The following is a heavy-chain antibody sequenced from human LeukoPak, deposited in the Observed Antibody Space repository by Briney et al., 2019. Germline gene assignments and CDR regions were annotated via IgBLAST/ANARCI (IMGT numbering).Heavy chain of an antibody. J-gene: IGHJ3*02. V-gene: IGHV1-46*01. Sequence: ASVKVSCKASGYTFTSYYMHWVRQAPGQGLEWMGIINPSGGNANYAQKFQGRVIMTRDTSTSTVYMEISSLRSEDTALYYCARQRGGQYEDGFDMWGQGTMVTVSS. CDR3: ARQRGGQYEDGFDM. CDR1: GYTFTSYY. CDR2: INPSGGNA. D-gene: IGHD2-8*01.